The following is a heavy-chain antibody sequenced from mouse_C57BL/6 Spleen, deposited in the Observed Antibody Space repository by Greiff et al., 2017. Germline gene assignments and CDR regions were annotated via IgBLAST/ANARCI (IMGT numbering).Heavy chain of an antibody. CDR2: INPYNGGT. V-gene: IGHV1-19*01. D-gene: IGHD1-1*01. CDR1: GYTFTDYY. CDR3: ARSGTTVVADFGY. Sequence: VQLQQSGPVLVKPGASVKMSCKASGYTFTDYYMNWVKQSHGKSLEWIGVINPYNGGTSYNQKFKGKATLTVDKSCSTSYMELNRLTAEDSSVYYCARSGTTVVADFGYWGQGTTLTVSS. J-gene: IGHJ2*01.